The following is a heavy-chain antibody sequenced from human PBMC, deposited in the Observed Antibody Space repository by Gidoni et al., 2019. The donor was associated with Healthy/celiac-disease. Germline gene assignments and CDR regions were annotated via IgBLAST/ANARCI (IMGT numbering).Heavy chain of an antibody. CDR2: ISSSSSYI. V-gene: IGHV3-21*01. Sequence: EVQLVESGGGLVKPGGSLRLSCAASGFTFSSYSMNWVRQAPGKGLGWVSSISSSSSYIYYADSVKGRFTISRDNAKNSLYLQMNSLRAEDTAVYYCARVPYSGSYFDYWGQGTLVTVSS. J-gene: IGHJ4*02. CDR1: GFTFSSYS. D-gene: IGHD1-26*01. CDR3: ARVPYSGSYFDY.